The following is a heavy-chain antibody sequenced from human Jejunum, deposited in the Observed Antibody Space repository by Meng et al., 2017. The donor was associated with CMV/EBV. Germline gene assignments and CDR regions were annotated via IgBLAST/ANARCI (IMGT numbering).Heavy chain of an antibody. Sequence: QVQPVQSGPEVKKPGASVRVSCKTSGYTFTDFGISWVRQAPGQGLEWMGWTSAYNTHTNYAQKFQDRFTMTTDTSTNTAYMELRNLRSDDTAIYYCARGTGAGNYWGPGTLVTVSS. CDR3: ARGTGAGNY. V-gene: IGHV1-18*01. J-gene: IGHJ4*02. D-gene: IGHD1-26*01. CDR2: TSAYNTHT. CDR1: GYTFTDFG.